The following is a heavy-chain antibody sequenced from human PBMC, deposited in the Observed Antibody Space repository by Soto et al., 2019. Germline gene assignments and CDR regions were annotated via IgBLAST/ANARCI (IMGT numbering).Heavy chain of an antibody. D-gene: IGHD3-3*01. CDR2: INPSGGST. CDR3: ARGLSIFGVVNPSASWFDP. J-gene: IGHJ5*02. V-gene: IGHV1-46*01. CDR1: GYTFTRYY. Sequence: ASVKVSFKASGYTFTRYYMHWLRQAPGQGLEWMGIINPSGGSTSYAQKFQGRVTMTRDTSTSTVYMELSSLRSEDTAVYYCARGLSIFGVVNPSASWFDPWGQGTLVTVSS.